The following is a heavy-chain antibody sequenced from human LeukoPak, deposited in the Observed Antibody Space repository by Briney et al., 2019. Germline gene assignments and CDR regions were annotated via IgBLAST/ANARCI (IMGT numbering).Heavy chain of an antibody. J-gene: IGHJ4*02. Sequence: RASVKVSCKASGYTFTGYYMHWVRQAPGQGLEWMGWINPNSGGTNYAQKFQGRVTMTRDTSISTAYMELSRPRSDDTAVYYCASSPPLWFGELTLDYWGQGTLVTVSS. CDR1: GYTFTGYY. D-gene: IGHD3-10*01. CDR3: ASSPPLWFGELTLDY. CDR2: INPNSGGT. V-gene: IGHV1-2*02.